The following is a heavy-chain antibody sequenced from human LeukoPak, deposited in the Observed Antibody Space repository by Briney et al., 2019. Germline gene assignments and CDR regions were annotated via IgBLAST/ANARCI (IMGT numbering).Heavy chain of an antibody. J-gene: IGHJ3*02. V-gene: IGHV4-61*02. CDR1: GGSISSGSYY. Sequence: SQTLSLTCTVSGGSISSGSYYWSWIRQPAGKGLEWIGRIYTSGSTNYNPSLKSRVTISVDTSKNQFSLKQSSVTAADTAVYYCARVSVAGTGAFDIWGQGTMVTVSS. CDR2: IYTSGST. CDR3: ARVSVAGTGAFDI. D-gene: IGHD6-19*01.